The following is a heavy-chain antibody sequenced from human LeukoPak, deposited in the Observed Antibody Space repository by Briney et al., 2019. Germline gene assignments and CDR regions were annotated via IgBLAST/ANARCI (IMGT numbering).Heavy chain of an antibody. CDR3: ARDFSYGYDDY. J-gene: IGHJ4*02. Sequence: GGSLRLSCAASGFTFSTYGMSWVRQAPGKGLEWVSTISSSSSYIYYADSVKGRFAISRDNAKNSLYLQMNSLRAEDTAVYYCARDFSYGYDDYWGQGTLVTVSS. D-gene: IGHD5-18*01. V-gene: IGHV3-21*01. CDR1: GFTFSTYG. CDR2: ISSSSSYI.